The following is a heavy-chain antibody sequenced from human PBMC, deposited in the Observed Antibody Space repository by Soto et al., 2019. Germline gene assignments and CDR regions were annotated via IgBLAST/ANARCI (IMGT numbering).Heavy chain of an antibody. D-gene: IGHD2-15*01. CDR3: ARVDCVGGSCYSLAGSVYYYMDV. Sequence: EVQLVESGGGLVQPGGSLRLSCAASGFTFSNYWMYWVRQAPGKGLVWVSRTNSDGSTSSYADSVKGRFTISRDNAKTTLYLQMNSLRAEDTAVYYCARVDCVGGSCYSLAGSVYYYMDVWGKGTTVTVFS. V-gene: IGHV3-74*01. J-gene: IGHJ6*03. CDR1: GFTFSNYW. CDR2: TNSDGSTS.